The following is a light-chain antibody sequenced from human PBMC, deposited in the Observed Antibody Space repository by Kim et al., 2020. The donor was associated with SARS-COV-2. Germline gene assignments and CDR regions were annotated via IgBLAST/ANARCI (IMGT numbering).Light chain of an antibody. CDR2: GAS. CDR3: QQYGTSPYT. CDR1: ESVRNSL. J-gene: IGKJ2*01. Sequence: LSPAERAPRSCSACESVRNSLLAGSPQRPAQAPRPHICGASTRATGIPDRISGSGSETHFTLTISRLEPGDFAVYYCQQYGTSPYTFGQGTTLEI. V-gene: IGKV3-20*01.